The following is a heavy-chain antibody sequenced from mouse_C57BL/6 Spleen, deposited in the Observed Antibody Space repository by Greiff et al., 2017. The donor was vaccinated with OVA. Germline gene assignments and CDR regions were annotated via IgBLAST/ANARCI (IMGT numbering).Heavy chain of an antibody. CDR1: GYAFSSYW. J-gene: IGHJ3*01. V-gene: IGHV1-80*01. CDR3: AREEGLRAWFAY. Sequence: QVQLQQSGAELVKPGASVKISCKASGYAFSSYWMNWVKQRPGKGLEWIGQIYPGDGDTNYNGKFKGRATLTADKSSSTAYMQLSSLTSEDSAVYFCAREEGLRAWFAYWGQGTLVTVSA. D-gene: IGHD2-4*01. CDR2: IYPGDGDT.